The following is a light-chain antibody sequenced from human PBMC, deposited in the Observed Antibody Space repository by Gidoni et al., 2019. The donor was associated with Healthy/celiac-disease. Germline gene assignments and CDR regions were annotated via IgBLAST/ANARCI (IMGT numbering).Light chain of an antibody. CDR3: QQYYSTPIT. V-gene: IGKV4-1*01. J-gene: IGKJ3*01. CDR1: QSVLYSSNNKNY. CDR2: WAS. Sequence: DSLAVSLGERATINCKSSQSVLYSSNNKNYLAWYQQKPEQPPKLLIYWASTRESGVPDRFSGSGSGTDFTLTISSLQAEDVAVYYCQQYYSTPITFGPGTKVDIK.